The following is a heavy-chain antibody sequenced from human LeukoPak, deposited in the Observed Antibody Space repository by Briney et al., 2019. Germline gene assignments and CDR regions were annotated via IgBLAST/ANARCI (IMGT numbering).Heavy chain of an antibody. D-gene: IGHD6-6*01. J-gene: IGHJ4*02. CDR3: AKAIHSSSSGVVDY. Sequence: PGGSLRHSCAASGFIFSNYAMHWVRQAPGKGLEWVTFIRYDGSNKYYAESVKGRFTISRDNSKNTLYLQMNSLRAEDTAVYYCAKAIHSSSSGVVDYWGQGTLVTVSS. CDR1: GFIFSNYA. CDR2: IRYDGSNK. V-gene: IGHV3-30*02.